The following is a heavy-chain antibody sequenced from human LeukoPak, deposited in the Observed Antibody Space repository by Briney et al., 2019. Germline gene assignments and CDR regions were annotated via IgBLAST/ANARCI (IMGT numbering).Heavy chain of an antibody. CDR3: ARQSENTAMAIDY. D-gene: IGHD5-18*01. J-gene: IGHJ4*02. CDR2: IYHSGST. V-gene: IGHV4-4*02. CDR1: GGSISSSNW. Sequence: SETLSLTCAVSGGSISSSNWWSWVRQPPGKGLEWIGEIYHSGSTNYNPSLESRVTISVDKSKNQFSLKLSSVTAADTAVYYCARQSENTAMAIDYWGQGTLVTVSS.